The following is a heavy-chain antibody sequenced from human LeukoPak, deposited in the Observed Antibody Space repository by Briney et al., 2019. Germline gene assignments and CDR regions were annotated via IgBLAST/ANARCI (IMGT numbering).Heavy chain of an antibody. D-gene: IGHD2-15*01. V-gene: IGHV3-11*01. CDR1: GFTSSDYY. J-gene: IGHJ5*02. Sequence: GGSLRLSCAASGFTSSDYYMSWIRQAPGKGLEWVSYISSSGSTIYYADSVKGRFTISRDNAKNSLYLQMNSLRAEDTAVYYCARDSQYCSGGSCYSFDPWGQGTLVTVSS. CDR3: ARDSQYCSGGSCYSFDP. CDR2: ISSSGSTI.